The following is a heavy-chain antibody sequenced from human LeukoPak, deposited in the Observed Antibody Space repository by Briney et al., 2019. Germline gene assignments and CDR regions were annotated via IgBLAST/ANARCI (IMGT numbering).Heavy chain of an antibody. CDR3: AREGWFGEPPSHWFDP. D-gene: IGHD3-10*01. J-gene: IGHJ5*02. Sequence: PSQTLSLTCAISGDSVSSKSATWNWIRQSPSRGLEWLGRTYYTSKWYNDYAVSVKSRITINPDTSKNQFSLHLNSVTPEDTALYYCAREGWFGEPPSHWFDPWGQGILVTVSS. V-gene: IGHV6-1*01. CDR2: TYYTSKWYN. CDR1: GDSVSSKSAT.